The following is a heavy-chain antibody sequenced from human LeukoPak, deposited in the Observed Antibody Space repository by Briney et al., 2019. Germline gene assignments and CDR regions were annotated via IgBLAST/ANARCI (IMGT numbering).Heavy chain of an antibody. CDR3: AKRGHYDILTGYSDY. D-gene: IGHD3-9*01. CDR2: ISGSGGST. CDR1: GFTFSSHA. J-gene: IGHJ4*02. Sequence: PGGSLRLSCAASGFTFSSHAMSWVRQAPGKGLEWVSAISGSGGSTYYADSVKGRFTISRDNSKNTLYLQMNSLRAEDTAVYYCAKRGHYDILTGYSDYWGQGTLVTVSS. V-gene: IGHV3-23*01.